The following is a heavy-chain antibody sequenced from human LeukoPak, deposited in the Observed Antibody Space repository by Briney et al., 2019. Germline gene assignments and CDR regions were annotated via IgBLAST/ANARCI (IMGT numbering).Heavy chain of an antibody. Sequence: GGSLRLSCAASGFTFSSYWMSWVRQAPGKGLEWVANIKQDGSGKYYVDSVKGRFTISRDNAKNSLYLQMNSLRAEDTAVYYCARARDGHNLRGSLDYWGQGTLVTVSS. J-gene: IGHJ4*02. CDR1: GFTFSSYW. V-gene: IGHV3-7*01. CDR2: IKQDGSGK. CDR3: ARARDGHNLRGSLDY. D-gene: IGHD5-24*01.